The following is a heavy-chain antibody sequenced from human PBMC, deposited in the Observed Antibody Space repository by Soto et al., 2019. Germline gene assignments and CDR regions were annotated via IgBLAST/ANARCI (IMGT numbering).Heavy chain of an antibody. J-gene: IGHJ6*02. D-gene: IGHD3-10*01. V-gene: IGHV4-30-2*01. CDR3: ARGVKFDGWGNYGLDV. CDR1: GGSISSGGYS. Sequence: SETLSLTCAVSGGSISSGGYSWSWIRQPPGKALEWIGYMYHSGGSHYNASLKSRVAISVDRSKNQFSLSLSSVTAADMAVYYCARGVKFDGWGNYGLDVWGQGTTVTVSS. CDR2: MYHSGGS.